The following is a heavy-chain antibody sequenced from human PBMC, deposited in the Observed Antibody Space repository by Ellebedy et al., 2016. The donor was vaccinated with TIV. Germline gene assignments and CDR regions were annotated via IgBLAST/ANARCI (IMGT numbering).Heavy chain of an antibody. J-gene: IGHJ4*02. V-gene: IGHV3-48*02. Sequence: GESLKISXDAFGFTFSSYNMNWVRQAPGQGLEWVSYISDSSGTKYYADSVKGRFTISRDNVKNSLYLHMNSLTDEDTAVYYCACFDNRGNYSDYWGRGALVTVSS. D-gene: IGHD2/OR15-2a*01. CDR3: ACFDNRGNYSDY. CDR1: GFTFSSYN. CDR2: ISDSSGTK.